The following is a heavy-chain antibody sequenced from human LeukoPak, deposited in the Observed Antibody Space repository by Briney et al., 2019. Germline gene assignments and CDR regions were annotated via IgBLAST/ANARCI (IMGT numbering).Heavy chain of an antibody. CDR2: IDPSDSYT. V-gene: IGHV5-10-1*01. J-gene: IGHJ5*02. CDR1: GYSFTSYW. Sequence: PGESLKISCKGSGYSFTSYWISWVRQMPGKGLEWMGRIDPSDSYTNYRPSFQGHVTNSADKSISTAYLQWSSLKASDTAMYYCARQSQTDNWFDPWVQGTLVSVSS. CDR3: ARQSQTDNWFDP.